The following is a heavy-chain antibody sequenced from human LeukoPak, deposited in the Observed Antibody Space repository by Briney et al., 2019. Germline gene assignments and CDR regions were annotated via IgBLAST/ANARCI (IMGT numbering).Heavy chain of an antibody. Sequence: ASVKVSCKASGGTFSSYAISWVRQAPGQELERMGGIIPIFGTANYAQKFQGRVTITTDESTSTAYMELSSLRSEDTAVYYCASAPTPTYYYDSSGLPEGAFDIWGQGTMVTVSS. CDR2: IIPIFGTA. V-gene: IGHV1-69*05. CDR1: GGTFSSYA. CDR3: ASAPTPTYYYDSSGLPEGAFDI. J-gene: IGHJ3*02. D-gene: IGHD3-22*01.